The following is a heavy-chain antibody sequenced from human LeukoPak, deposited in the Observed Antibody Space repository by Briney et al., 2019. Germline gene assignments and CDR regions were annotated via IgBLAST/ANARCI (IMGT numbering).Heavy chain of an antibody. CDR2: ISSSGGST. CDR1: GFTFSSYG. D-gene: IGHD4-17*01. V-gene: IGHV3-23*01. CDR3: AKNLGWSATVTLFDY. J-gene: IGHJ4*02. Sequence: GGSLRLSCAASGFTFSSYGMSWVRQAPGKGLEWVSAISSSGGSTYYADSVKGRFTISRDNSKNTLYLQMNSLRAEDTAVYYCAKNLGWSATVTLFDYWGQGTLVTVSS.